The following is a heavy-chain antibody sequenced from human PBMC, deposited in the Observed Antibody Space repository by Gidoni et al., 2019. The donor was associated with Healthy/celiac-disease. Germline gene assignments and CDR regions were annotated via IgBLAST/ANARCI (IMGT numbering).Heavy chain of an antibody. V-gene: IGHV4-39*01. CDR1: GGSISSSSYY. J-gene: IGHJ4*02. CDR2: SYYSGST. Sequence: QLQLQESGPGLVKPSETLSLTCPVPGGSISSSSYYQGWIRQPPGKGLEWIGSSYYSGSTYYNPSLKSRVTISVDTSKNQFSLKLSSVTAADTAVYYCARRTGYFDYWGQGTLVTVSS. CDR3: ARRTGYFDY.